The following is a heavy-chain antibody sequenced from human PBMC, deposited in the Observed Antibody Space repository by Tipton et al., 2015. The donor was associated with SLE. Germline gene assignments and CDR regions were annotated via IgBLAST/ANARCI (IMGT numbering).Heavy chain of an antibody. CDR3: ARGLELPDAFDI. J-gene: IGHJ3*02. Sequence: TLSLTCTVSGGSISSGSYYWSWIRQPAGKGLEWIGYIYTSGSTNYNPSLKSRVTISVDTSKNQFSLKLSSVTAADTAVYYCARGLELPDAFDIWGQGTMVTVSS. CDR2: IYTSGST. V-gene: IGHV4-61*09. CDR1: GGSISSGSYY. D-gene: IGHD1-26*01.